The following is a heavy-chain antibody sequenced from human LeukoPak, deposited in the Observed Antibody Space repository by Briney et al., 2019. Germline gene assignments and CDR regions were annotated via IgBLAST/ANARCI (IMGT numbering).Heavy chain of an antibody. CDR2: ISYDGSNK. Sequence: QPGGSLRLSCVASGFTFRSYAMHWVRQAPGKGLECVAVISYDGSNKYYADSVKGRFTISRDNSENTLYLQMNSLRAEDTAVYYCARDHSSSSPTTLDYWGQGILVTVSP. CDR1: GFTFRSYA. V-gene: IGHV3-30*04. J-gene: IGHJ4*02. CDR3: ARDHSSSSPTTLDY. D-gene: IGHD6-6*01.